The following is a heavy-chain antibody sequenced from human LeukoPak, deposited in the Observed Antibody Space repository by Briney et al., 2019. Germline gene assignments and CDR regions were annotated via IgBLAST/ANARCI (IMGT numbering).Heavy chain of an antibody. CDR1: AFTFSNYW. CDR3: ARDLGYCTNGVCHTGSDY. V-gene: IGHV3-7*03. Sequence: GGSLRLSCAASAFTFSNYWMTWVRQAPGKGLEWVANIKQDGSEKYYVDSVKGRFTISRDNTKGSLFLQLNSLRAEDTAVYYCARDLGYCTNGVCHTGSDYWGQGTLVAVSS. D-gene: IGHD2-8*01. J-gene: IGHJ4*02. CDR2: IKQDGSEK.